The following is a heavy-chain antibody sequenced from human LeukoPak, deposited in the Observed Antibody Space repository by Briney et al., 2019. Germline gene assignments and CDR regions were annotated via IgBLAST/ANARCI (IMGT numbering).Heavy chain of an antibody. CDR3: VRNLAVAGTCFDS. V-gene: IGHV3-7*03. CDR1: GFSFNSDW. D-gene: IGHD6-19*01. CDR2: IKHDESEK. Sequence: RPGGSLRLSCAASGFSFNSDWMDWVRQAPGKGLEWVANIKHDESEKNYLDSVKGRFTISRDNAESSLYLQMNSLRAEDTAVYYCVRNLAVAGTCFDSWGQGTLVTVSS. J-gene: IGHJ4*02.